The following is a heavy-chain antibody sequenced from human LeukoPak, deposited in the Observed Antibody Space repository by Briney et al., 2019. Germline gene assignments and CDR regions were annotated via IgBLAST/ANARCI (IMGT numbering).Heavy chain of an antibody. CDR1: GFTFSTYW. CDR3: AKDRANWAIDD. D-gene: IGHD3-16*01. CDR2: IGGDGIA. Sequence: GGSLRLSCATSGFTFSTYWMNWVRQAPGKGLEWISYIGGDGIAFYADSVKGRFTASKDDARKSMYLQMNSLRVEDTAVYYCAKDRANWAIDDWGQGTQVTVSS. J-gene: IGHJ4*02. V-gene: IGHV3-48*04.